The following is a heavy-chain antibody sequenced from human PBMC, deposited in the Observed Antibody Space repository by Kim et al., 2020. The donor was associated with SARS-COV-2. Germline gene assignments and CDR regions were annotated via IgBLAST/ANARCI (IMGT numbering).Heavy chain of an antibody. D-gene: IGHD3-16*01. Sequence: ASVKVSCKVSGYTLTELSMHWVRQAPGKGLEWMGGFDPEDGETIYAQKFQGRVTMTEDTSTDTAYMELSSLRSEDTAVYYCATSTVLTQSTHYYYYDGMDVWGQGTTVTVSS. CDR2: FDPEDGET. CDR1: GYTLTELS. V-gene: IGHV1-24*01. CDR3: ATSTVLTQSTHYYYYDGMDV. J-gene: IGHJ6*02.